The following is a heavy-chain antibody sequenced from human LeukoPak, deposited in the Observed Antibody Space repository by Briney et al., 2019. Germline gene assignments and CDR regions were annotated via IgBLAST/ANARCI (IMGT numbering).Heavy chain of an antibody. V-gene: IGHV3-23*01. CDR2: ISVSGDST. CDR3: ARQTDPHRPFDL. Sequence: GGSLRLSCAASEFTFSSYAMSWVRQAPGKGLEWVSGISVSGDSTYYPDSVKGRFTISRDNSKNTLYLQMNSLRVEDTAVYYCARQTDPHRPFDLWGRGTLVTVSS. CDR1: EFTFSSYA. J-gene: IGHJ2*01. D-gene: IGHD6-6*01.